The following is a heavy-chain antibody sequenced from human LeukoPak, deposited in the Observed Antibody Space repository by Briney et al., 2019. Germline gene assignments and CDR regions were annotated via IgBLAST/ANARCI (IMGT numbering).Heavy chain of an antibody. Sequence: ASVNVSYTSSVYTFNNYFISWVRQAPGQGLEWVGWISPHSHTTHYAEKVQGRVTMTTDTFTTTVYMELRSLRSDDTAVYFCARGQSMYYWGRGTPVTVSS. CDR1: VYTFNNYF. CDR2: ISPHSHTT. CDR3: ARGQSMYY. V-gene: IGHV1-18*01. D-gene: IGHD2-8*01. J-gene: IGHJ4*02.